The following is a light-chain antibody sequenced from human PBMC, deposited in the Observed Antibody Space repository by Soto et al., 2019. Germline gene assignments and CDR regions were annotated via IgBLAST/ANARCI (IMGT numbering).Light chain of an antibody. CDR2: GAS. J-gene: IGKJ1*01. Sequence: EIVMTQSPATLSVSPGERATLSCRASQSVSSNLVWYQQKPGQAPRLLIYGASTRATGIPARFSGSGSGTEFTLTISSLQSEDFAVYYCQQYNNWPETFGQGTKV. CDR3: QQYNNWPET. CDR1: QSVSSN. V-gene: IGKV3-15*01.